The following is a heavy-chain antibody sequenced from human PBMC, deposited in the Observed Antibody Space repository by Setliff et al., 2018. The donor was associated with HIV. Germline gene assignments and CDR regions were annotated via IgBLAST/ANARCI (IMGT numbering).Heavy chain of an antibody. V-gene: IGHV1-8*02. CDR3: ARAYSNKDWFDP. Sequence: ASVKVSCKASGYTFTSYAMHWVRQAPGQRLEWMGWMNPSSGNTGYAQKFQGRVTMTRNTSISTAYMELSSLRSEDTAVYYCARAYSNKDWFDPWGQGTLVTVSS. CDR2: MNPSSGNT. J-gene: IGHJ5*02. CDR1: GYTFTSYA. D-gene: IGHD5-12*01.